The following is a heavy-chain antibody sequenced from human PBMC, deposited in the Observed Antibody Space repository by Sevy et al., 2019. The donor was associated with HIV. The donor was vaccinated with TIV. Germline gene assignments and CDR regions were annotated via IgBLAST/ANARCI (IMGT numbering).Heavy chain of an antibody. CDR3: AGEKGERSSSFLGELSY. CDR2: ISPDGRNK. V-gene: IGHV3-30*04. CDR1: GFTFIRYA. D-gene: IGHD3-16*02. Sequence: GGSLRLSCAASGFTFIRYAMNWVRQAPGKGLEWVAVISPDGRNKNYADSVKGRFTISRDNSKKTLYLQMNSLRSEDTAVYYCAGEKGERSSSFLGELSYWGQGTLVTVSS. J-gene: IGHJ4*02.